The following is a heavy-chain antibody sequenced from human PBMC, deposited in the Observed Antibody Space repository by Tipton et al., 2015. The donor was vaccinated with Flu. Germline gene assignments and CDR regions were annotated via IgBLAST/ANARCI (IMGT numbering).Heavy chain of an antibody. D-gene: IGHD4-17*01. CDR2: ISSGGNLI. Sequence: SLRLSCAASELTFSTYNMNWIRQAPGKGLEWVSFISSGGNLIYYADSVKGRFTISRDDAKKSLFLQMNSLRVEDTAVYYCASNGPYGEGYFDSWGQGALVTVSP. J-gene: IGHJ5*01. CDR1: ELTFSTYN. CDR3: ASNGPYGEGYFDS. V-gene: IGHV3-48*03.